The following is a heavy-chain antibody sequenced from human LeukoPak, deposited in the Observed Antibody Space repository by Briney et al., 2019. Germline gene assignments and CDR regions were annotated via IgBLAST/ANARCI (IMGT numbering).Heavy chain of an antibody. Sequence: GGSLRLSCGASGFTFRSYGVHWVRQAPGKGLEWVAFIQKDGSNKYYGDSAKGRFTISRDNSKNILYLQMNSLRVEDTAVYYCAKEMYDYVWGSYFENWGQGTLVTVSS. V-gene: IGHV3-30*02. D-gene: IGHD3-16*01. J-gene: IGHJ4*02. CDR2: IQKDGSNK. CDR3: AKEMYDYVWGSYFEN. CDR1: GFTFRSYG.